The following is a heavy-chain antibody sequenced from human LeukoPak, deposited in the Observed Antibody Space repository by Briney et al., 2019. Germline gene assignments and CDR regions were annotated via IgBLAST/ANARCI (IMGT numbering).Heavy chain of an antibody. J-gene: IGHJ4*02. V-gene: IGHV3-30*02. CDR1: GFTFSSYG. Sequence: GGSLRLSCAASGFTFSSYGMHWVRQAPGKGLEWVAFIRYDGSNKYYADSVKGRFTVSRDNSKNTLYLQMNSLRAEDTAVYYCAKAHFNYFDYWGQGILVTVSS. D-gene: IGHD3-3*02. CDR3: AKAHFNYFDY. CDR2: IRYDGSNK.